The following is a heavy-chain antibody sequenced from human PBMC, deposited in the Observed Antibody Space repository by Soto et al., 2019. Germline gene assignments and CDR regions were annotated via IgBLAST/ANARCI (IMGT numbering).Heavy chain of an antibody. CDR3: ARVFFLERGYPPPYYYYYYMDV. V-gene: IGHV1-18*01. D-gene: IGHD3-22*01. Sequence: GASVKVSCKASGYTFTSYGISWVRQAPGQGLEWMGWISAYNGNTNYAQKLQGRVTMTTDTSTSTAYMELRSLRSDDTAVYYCARVFFLERGYPPPYYYYYYMDVWGKGTTVTVSS. CDR1: GYTFTSYG. J-gene: IGHJ6*03. CDR2: ISAYNGNT.